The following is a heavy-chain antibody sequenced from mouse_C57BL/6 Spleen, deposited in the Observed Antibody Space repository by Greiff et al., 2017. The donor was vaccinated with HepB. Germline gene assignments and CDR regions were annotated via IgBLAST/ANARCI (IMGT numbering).Heavy chain of an antibody. V-gene: IGHV1-76*01. CDR1: GYTFTDYY. CDR2: IYPGSGNT. CDR3: VISDCDY. Sequence: QVQLQQSGAELVRPGASVKLSCKASGYTFTDYYINWVKQRPGQGLEWIARIYPGSGNTYYNEKFKGKATLTAEKSSSTAYMQLSSLTSEDSAVYFCVISDCDYWGQGTTLTVSS. J-gene: IGHJ2*01.